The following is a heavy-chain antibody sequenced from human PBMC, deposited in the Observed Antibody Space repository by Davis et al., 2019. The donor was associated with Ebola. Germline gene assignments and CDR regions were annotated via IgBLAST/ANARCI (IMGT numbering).Heavy chain of an antibody. J-gene: IGHJ3*02. CDR1: GGSISSYY. CDR2: VYSSGST. CDR3: ARANYERGYAFDI. D-gene: IGHD3-10*02. V-gene: IGHV4-4*07. Sequence: PSETLSLTCTVSGGSISSYYWSWIRQPAGKGLEWIGRVYSSGSTNYNPSLKSRVTISVDTSKNQFSLKLTSVTAADTAVYYCARANYERGYAFDIWGQGTMVTVSS.